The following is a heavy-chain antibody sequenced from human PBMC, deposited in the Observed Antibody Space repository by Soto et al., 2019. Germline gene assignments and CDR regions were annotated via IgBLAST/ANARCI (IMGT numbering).Heavy chain of an antibody. CDR3: ARMTTWDGRYFDY. CDR1: GFTFSNYS. D-gene: IGHD4-17*01. CDR2: ISSSSSYI. J-gene: IGHJ4*02. V-gene: IGHV3-21*01. Sequence: GGSLRLSCAASGFTFSNYSMNWVRQAPGKGLEWVSSISSSSSYIYYADSVKGRFTISRDNAKNSLYLQMNSLRAEDTAVYYCARMTTWDGRYFDYWGQGTLVTVSS.